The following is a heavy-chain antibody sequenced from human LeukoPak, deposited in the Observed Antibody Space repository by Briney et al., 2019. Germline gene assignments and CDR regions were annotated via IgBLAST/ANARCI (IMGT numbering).Heavy chain of an antibody. J-gene: IGHJ6*02. CDR2: IWYDGSNK. CDR3: AKRDSSGPLSLYYYYGMDV. Sequence: GGSLRLSCAASGFTFSSYGMHWVRQAPGKGLEWVAVIWYDGSNKYYADSVKGRFTISRDNSKNTLYLQMNSLRAEDTAVYYCAKRDSSGPLSLYYYYGMDVWGQGTTVTVSS. D-gene: IGHD6-19*01. V-gene: IGHV3-30*02. CDR1: GFTFSSYG.